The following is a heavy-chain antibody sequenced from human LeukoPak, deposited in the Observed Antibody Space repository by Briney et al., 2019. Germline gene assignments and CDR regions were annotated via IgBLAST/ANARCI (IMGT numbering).Heavy chain of an antibody. CDR3: ARATTYYYDSSGYLLNY. Sequence: ASVKVSCKASGYTFTSYDINWMLQATGQGLEWMGWMNPNSGNTGYAQKFQGRVTMTRNTSISTAYMELSSLRSEDTAVYYCARATTYYYDSSGYLLNYWGQGTLVTVSS. CDR2: MNPNSGNT. J-gene: IGHJ4*02. CDR1: GYTFTSYD. D-gene: IGHD3-22*01. V-gene: IGHV1-8*01.